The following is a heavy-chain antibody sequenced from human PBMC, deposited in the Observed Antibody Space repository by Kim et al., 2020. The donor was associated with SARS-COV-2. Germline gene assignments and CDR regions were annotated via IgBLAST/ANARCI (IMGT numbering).Heavy chain of an antibody. D-gene: IGHD6-19*01. J-gene: IGHJ4*02. CDR3: ARGSGWAFDY. V-gene: IGHV1-3*01. CDR2: NE. Sequence: NEKFSQKFQGRVTMTRDTSASTAYMELTSLRSEDTAIYYCARGSGWAFDYWGQGTLVTVAS.